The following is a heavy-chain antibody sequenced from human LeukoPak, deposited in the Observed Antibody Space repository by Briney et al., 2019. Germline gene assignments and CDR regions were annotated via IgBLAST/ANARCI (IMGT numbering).Heavy chain of an antibody. CDR1: GFTFSSYA. D-gene: IGHD3-16*01. J-gene: IGHJ6*02. CDR2: ISYDGSNK. Sequence: GGSLRLSCAASGFTFSSYAMHWVRQAPGKGLEWVAVISYDGSNKYYADSVKGRFTISRDNAKNSLFLQMNRLRAEDTALYYCAREGDLRRIGMDVWGQGTTVTVSS. CDR3: AREGDLRRIGMDV. V-gene: IGHV3-30-3*01.